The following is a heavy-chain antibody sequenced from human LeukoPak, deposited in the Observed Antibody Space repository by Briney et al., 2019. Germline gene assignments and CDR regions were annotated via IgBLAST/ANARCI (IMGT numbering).Heavy chain of an antibody. CDR3: TTLVGARGGWFDP. V-gene: IGHV3-15*01. D-gene: IGHD1-26*01. CDR2: IKSKTDGGTT. J-gene: IGHJ5*02. CDR1: GFTFDDYG. Sequence: GGSLRLSCAASGFTFDDYGMSWVRQAPGKGLEWVGRIKSKTDGGTTGYAAPVKGRFTISRDDSKNTLYLQMNSLKTEDTAVYYCTTLVGARGGWFDPWGQGTLVTVSS.